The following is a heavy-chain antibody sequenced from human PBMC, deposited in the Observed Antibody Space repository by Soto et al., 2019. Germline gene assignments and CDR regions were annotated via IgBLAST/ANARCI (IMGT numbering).Heavy chain of an antibody. D-gene: IGHD5-12*01. Sequence: AETLSLTCTVSGGSINTFYWSWVRQRAGKGLEWIGRIFASGSTSFTPSLESRVAMSVDTSKNHFSLNLSSVTAADMAVYYCAREGSYSAYNFAHGIQLWSFDFWGQGALVTVSS. CDR1: GGSINTFY. CDR3: AREGSYSAYNFAHGIQLWSFDF. CDR2: IFASGST. V-gene: IGHV4-4*07. J-gene: IGHJ4*02.